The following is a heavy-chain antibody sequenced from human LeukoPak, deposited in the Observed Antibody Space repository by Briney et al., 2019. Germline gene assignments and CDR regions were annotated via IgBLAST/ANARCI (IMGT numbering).Heavy chain of an antibody. Sequence: GGSLRLSCAASGFTFSSYWMSWVRQAPGKGLEWVANIKQDGSEKYYVDSVKGRFTISRDNAKNSLYLQMNSLRAEDTAVYYCATDWGSSWYYYYYGMDVWGQGTTVTVSS. CDR1: GFTFSSYW. CDR3: ATDWGSSWYYYYYGMDV. D-gene: IGHD6-13*01. V-gene: IGHV3-7*01. CDR2: IKQDGSEK. J-gene: IGHJ6*02.